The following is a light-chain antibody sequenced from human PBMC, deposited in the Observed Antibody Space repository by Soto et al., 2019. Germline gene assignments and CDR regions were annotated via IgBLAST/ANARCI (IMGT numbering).Light chain of an antibody. Sequence: EIVLTQSPGTLSLSPGERATLSCRASQSVNSRYLAWYQQKPGQAPRVLIYDASTRATGIPDRFSGSGSGTEFTLTISRLEPEDFAVYYCQQYDDSARYTFGQGTKLEIK. CDR2: DAS. J-gene: IGKJ2*01. V-gene: IGKV3-20*01. CDR3: QQYDDSARYT. CDR1: QSVNSRY.